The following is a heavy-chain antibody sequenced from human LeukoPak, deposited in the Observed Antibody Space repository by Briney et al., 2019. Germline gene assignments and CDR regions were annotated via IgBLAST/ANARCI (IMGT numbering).Heavy chain of an antibody. CDR1: GFTFSSYW. Sequence: GGSLRLSCAASGFTFSSYWMSWVRQAPGKGLEWVANIKQDGSEKYYVDSVKGRFTISRDNAKNSLYLQMNSLRAEDTAVYYCARGAGYRSSTSCYKGGDYYMDVWGKGTTVTVSS. V-gene: IGHV3-7*01. CDR3: ARGAGYRSSTSCYKGGDYYMDV. CDR2: IKQDGSEK. J-gene: IGHJ6*03. D-gene: IGHD2-2*02.